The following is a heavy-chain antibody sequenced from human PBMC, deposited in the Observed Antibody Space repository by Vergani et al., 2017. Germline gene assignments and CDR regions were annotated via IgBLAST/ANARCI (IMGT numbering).Heavy chain of an antibody. CDR3: ARDKYYDILTGYLGRDGMDV. CDR1: GYTFTSYA. J-gene: IGHJ6*02. CDR2: INTNTGNP. Sequence: QVQLVQSGSELKKPGASVKVSCQASGYTFTSYAMTWVRQAPGQGLEWMGWINTNTGNPTYAQGFTGRFVFSLDTSVSTAYLQISSLKAEDTAVYYCARDKYYDILTGYLGRDGMDVWGQGTTVTVSS. V-gene: IGHV7-4-1*02. D-gene: IGHD3-9*01.